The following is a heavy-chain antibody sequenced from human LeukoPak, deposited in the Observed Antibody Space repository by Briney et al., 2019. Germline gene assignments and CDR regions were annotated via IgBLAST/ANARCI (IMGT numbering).Heavy chain of an antibody. CDR2: IYYSGST. V-gene: IGHV4-39*01. CDR1: GVSISSSSYY. D-gene: IGHD2-15*01. J-gene: IGHJ6*02. Sequence: PSETLSLTCTVSGVSISSSSYYWGWIRQPPGKGLEWIGSIYYSGSTYYNPSLKSRVTISVDTSKNQFSLKLSSVTAADTAVHYCASSSCSGGSCYPYYYYGMDVWGQGTTVTVSS. CDR3: ASSSCSGGSCYPYYYYGMDV.